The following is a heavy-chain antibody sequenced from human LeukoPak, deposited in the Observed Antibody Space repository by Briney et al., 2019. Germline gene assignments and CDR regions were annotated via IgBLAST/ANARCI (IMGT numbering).Heavy chain of an antibody. Sequence: ASVKVSCKASGYTFTSYGISWVRQAPGQGLEWMGWISAYNGNTNYAQKLQGRVTKTTDTSTSTAYMELRSLRSDDTAVYYCARVETNGGGIFEYDFWSGLFDYWGQGTLVTVSS. CDR3: ARVETNGGGIFEYDFWSGLFDY. CDR2: ISAYNGNT. V-gene: IGHV1-18*01. D-gene: IGHD3-3*01. CDR1: GYTFTSYG. J-gene: IGHJ4*02.